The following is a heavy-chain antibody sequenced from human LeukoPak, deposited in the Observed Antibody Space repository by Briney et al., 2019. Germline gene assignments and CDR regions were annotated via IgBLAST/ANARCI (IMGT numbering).Heavy chain of an antibody. V-gene: IGHV3-30*19. Sequence: PGGSLRLSCAASGFTFSSYGMHWVRQAPGKGLEWVAVISYDGSNKYYADSVKGRFTISRDNSKNTLYLQMNSLRAEDTAVYYCARDPLGTRPGFDYWGQGTLVTVSS. CDR3: ARDPLGTRPGFDY. D-gene: IGHD1-1*01. J-gene: IGHJ4*02. CDR2: ISYDGSNK. CDR1: GFTFSSYG.